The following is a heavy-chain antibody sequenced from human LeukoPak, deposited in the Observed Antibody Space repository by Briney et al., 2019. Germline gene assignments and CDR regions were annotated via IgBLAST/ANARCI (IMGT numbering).Heavy chain of an antibody. D-gene: IGHD2-2*01. CDR1: GFTFSSYA. CDR2: ISGSGGST. V-gene: IGHV3-23*01. Sequence: GGSLRLSCAASGFTFSSYAMSWVRQAPGKGLEWVSAISGSGGSTYYADSVKGRFTISRDNSKNTLYLQMNSLRAEDTAVYYCAKGGYCSSTSCHNYYYGMDVWGQGTTVTVSS. J-gene: IGHJ6*02. CDR3: AKGGYCSSTSCHNYYYGMDV.